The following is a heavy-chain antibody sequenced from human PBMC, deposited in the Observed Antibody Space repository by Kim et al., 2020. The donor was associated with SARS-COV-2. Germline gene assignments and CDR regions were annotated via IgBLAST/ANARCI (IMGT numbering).Heavy chain of an antibody. Sequence: LKSRVTISLDTSKNQFSLKLSSVAAADTAVYYCARHGVDTSMVPLYYFDYWGQGTLVTVSS. CDR3: ARHGVDTSMVPLYYFDY. J-gene: IGHJ4*02. V-gene: IGHV4-59*08. D-gene: IGHD5-18*01.